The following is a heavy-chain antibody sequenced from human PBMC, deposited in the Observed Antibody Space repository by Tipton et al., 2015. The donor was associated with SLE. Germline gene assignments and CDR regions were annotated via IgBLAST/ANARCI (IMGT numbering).Heavy chain of an antibody. CDR2: INHSGNT. CDR1: GGSFSGYY. V-gene: IGHV4-34*01. J-gene: IGHJ6*02. Sequence: TLSLTCAVYGGSFSGYYWSWIRQPPGKGLEWIGEINHSGNTNQNPSLKSRVTISVDTSENQFSLKVSSVTAADTAVYYCARARSGSHGHYGMDVWGQGTTVTVSS. D-gene: IGHD3-10*01. CDR3: ARARSGSHGHYGMDV.